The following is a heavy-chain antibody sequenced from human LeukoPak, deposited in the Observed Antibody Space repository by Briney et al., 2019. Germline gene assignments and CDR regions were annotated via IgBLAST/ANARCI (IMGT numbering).Heavy chain of an antibody. CDR2: INPNSGGT. D-gene: IGHD3-10*01. Sequence: ASVKVSCKASGYTFTGYYMHWVRQAPGQGLEWMGWINPNSGGTNYAQKFQGWVTMTRDTSISTAYMELSRLRSDDTAVYYCARLYGSGSYYIWYYFDYWGQGTLVTVSS. CDR1: GYTFTGYY. V-gene: IGHV1-2*04. CDR3: ARLYGSGSYYIWYYFDY. J-gene: IGHJ4*02.